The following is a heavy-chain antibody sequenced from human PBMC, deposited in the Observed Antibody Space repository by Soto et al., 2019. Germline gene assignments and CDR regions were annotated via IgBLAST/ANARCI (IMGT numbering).Heavy chain of an antibody. CDR3: GRCTGTSCHLGADF. Sequence: ESGGGVVQPGRSLRLSCAASGFTFSNYALHWVRQAPGRGLEWVALISFDGNNKDYANSVKGRFTISRDNSKNTLYLQMNSLRAEDTSVYYCGRCTGTSCHLGADFWGQGTLVIVSS. J-gene: IGHJ4*02. CDR1: GFTFSNYA. D-gene: IGHD2-2*01. V-gene: IGHV3-30-3*01. CDR2: ISFDGNNK.